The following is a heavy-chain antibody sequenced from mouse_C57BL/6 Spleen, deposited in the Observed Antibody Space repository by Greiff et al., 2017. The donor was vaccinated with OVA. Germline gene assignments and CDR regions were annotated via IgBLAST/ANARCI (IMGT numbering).Heavy chain of an antibody. CDR3: ARRGVTTVVPSYYFDY. CDR1: GYTFTDYY. Sequence: EVQLQQSGPELVKPGASVKISCKASGYTFTDYYMNWVKQSHGKSLEWIGDINPNNGGTSYNQKFKGKATLTVVKSSSTAYMELRSLTSEDSAVYYCARRGVTTVVPSYYFDYWGQGTTLTVSS. D-gene: IGHD1-1*01. V-gene: IGHV1-26*01. J-gene: IGHJ2*01. CDR2: INPNNGGT.